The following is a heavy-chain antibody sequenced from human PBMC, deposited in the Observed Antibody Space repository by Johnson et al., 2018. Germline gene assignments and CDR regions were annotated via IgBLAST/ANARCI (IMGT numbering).Heavy chain of an antibody. Sequence: QVQLVESGGGVVQPGRSLRLSCAASGFTFSSYGMHWVRQAPGKGLEWVAVISYDGSNKYYADSVKGRFTISRDNSKNTLYLQMNSLRAEDTAVYYCAKEGALRLGELSVWGQGTMVTVSS. D-gene: IGHD3-16*02. CDR3: AKEGALRLGELSV. V-gene: IGHV3-30*18. J-gene: IGHJ3*01. CDR2: ISYDGSNK. CDR1: GFTFSSYG.